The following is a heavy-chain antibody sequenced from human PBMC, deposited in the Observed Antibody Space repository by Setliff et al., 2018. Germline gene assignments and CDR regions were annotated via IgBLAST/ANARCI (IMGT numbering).Heavy chain of an antibody. J-gene: IGHJ6*03. Sequence: SETLSLTCTVSAASIMAWIRQPPGKGLEFIGYVYYSGAAKYDPSLKSRVTMSVDTSKTQFSLKLRSVTAADTAVYYCARDRSTVIRGVTSFFYYYMDVWGGGTTVTVSS. CDR3: ARDRSTVIRGVTSFFYYYMDV. CDR2: VYYSGAA. CDR1: AASIM. D-gene: IGHD3-10*01. V-gene: IGHV4-59*01.